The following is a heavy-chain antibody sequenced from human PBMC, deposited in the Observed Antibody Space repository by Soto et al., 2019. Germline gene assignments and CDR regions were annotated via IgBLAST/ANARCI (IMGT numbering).Heavy chain of an antibody. CDR3: ARGRVGATRLDY. Sequence: QVQLVESGGGVVQPGRSLRLSCAASGFTFSSYGMHWVRQAPGKGLEWVAVIWYDGSNKYYADSVKGRFTISRDNSKNTLYRQMNSLRAEDTAVYYCARGRVGATRLDYWGQGTLVTVSS. J-gene: IGHJ4*02. V-gene: IGHV3-33*01. CDR2: IWYDGSNK. D-gene: IGHD1-26*01. CDR1: GFTFSSYG.